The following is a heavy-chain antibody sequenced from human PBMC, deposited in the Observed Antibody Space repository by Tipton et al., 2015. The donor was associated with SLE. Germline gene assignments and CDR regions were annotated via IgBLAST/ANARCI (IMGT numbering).Heavy chain of an antibody. CDR3: ARHRYSSGQLGY. Sequence: LRLSCAVSGGSISSGGYSWSWIRQPPGKGLEWIGYIYHSGSTYYNPSLKSRVTISVDRSKNQFSLKLSSVTAADTAVYYCARHRYSSGQLGYWGQGTLVTVSS. V-gene: IGHV4-30-2*01. J-gene: IGHJ4*02. CDR2: IYHSGST. CDR1: GGSISSGGYS. D-gene: IGHD6-19*01.